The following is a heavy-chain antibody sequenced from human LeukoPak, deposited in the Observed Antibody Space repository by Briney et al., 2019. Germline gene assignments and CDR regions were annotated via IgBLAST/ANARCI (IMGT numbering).Heavy chain of an antibody. J-gene: IGHJ5*02. CDR1: GYSFSSYG. D-gene: IGHD5-12*01. CDR2: ISAYNGNT. V-gene: IGHV1-18*01. CDR3: ARDDTSGYDLINWFDP. Sequence: GASVKVSCTASGYSFSSYGISWVRQAPGQGLEWVGWISAYNGNTNSAQKFQGRVTMTTDTSTSTAYMELKSLRSDDTAVYYCARDDTSGYDLINWFDPWGQGTLVTVSS.